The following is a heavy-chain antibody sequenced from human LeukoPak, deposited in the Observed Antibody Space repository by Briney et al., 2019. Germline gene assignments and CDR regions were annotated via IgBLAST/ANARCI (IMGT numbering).Heavy chain of an antibody. Sequence: GGSLRLSCAASGFTFSSYSMNWVRQAPGKGLEWVSYISSSSSTIYYADSVKGRFTISRDNAKNSLYLQMNSLRAEDTAVYYFARDSPGLSYWGQGTLVTVSS. CDR1: GFTFSSYS. D-gene: IGHD5/OR15-5a*01. CDR2: ISSSSSTI. J-gene: IGHJ4*02. V-gene: IGHV3-48*01. CDR3: ARDSPGLSY.